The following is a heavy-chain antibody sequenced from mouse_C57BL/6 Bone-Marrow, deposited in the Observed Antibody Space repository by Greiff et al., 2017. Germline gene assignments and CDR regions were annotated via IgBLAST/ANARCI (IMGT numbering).Heavy chain of an antibody. CDR2: IYPRSGNT. CDR3: ARKVYYYGSSYHYFDY. D-gene: IGHD1-1*01. J-gene: IGHJ2*01. V-gene: IGHV1-81*01. Sequence: QVQLQQSGAELARPGASVKLSCKASGYTFTSYGISWVKQRTGQGLEWIGEIYPRSGNTYYNEKFKGKATLTADKSSSTAYMELRSLTSEDSAVYFGARKVYYYGSSYHYFDYWGQGTTLTVSS. CDR1: GYTFTSYG.